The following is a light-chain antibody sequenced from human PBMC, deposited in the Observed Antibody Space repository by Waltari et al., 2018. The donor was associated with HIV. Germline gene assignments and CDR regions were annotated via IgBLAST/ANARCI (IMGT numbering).Light chain of an antibody. CDR1: SSDVGSYNL. J-gene: IGLJ2*01. CDR2: EVS. CDR3: CSYAGSSTLV. Sequence: QSALTQPASVSGSPGQSITISCTGTSSDVGSYNLVSWYQQHPGKAPKLMIYEVSKRPSGVSNRFSGSKSGNTASLTISGLQAEDEADYYCCSYAGSSTLVFGGGTKLPVL. V-gene: IGLV2-23*02.